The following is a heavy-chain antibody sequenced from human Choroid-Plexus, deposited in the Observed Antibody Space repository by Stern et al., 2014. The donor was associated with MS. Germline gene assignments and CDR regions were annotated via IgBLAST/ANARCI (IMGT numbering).Heavy chain of an antibody. D-gene: IGHD2/OR15-2a*01. Sequence: VQLXXXGGGVVQPGRPLRLSCVASGFTFGSCXMXXXRXXXXXXXXXXXGVSYDGSNKYYADSVKGRFTISRDNSQNTLYMQMSSLRPEDTAVYYCAKDRQYLTYFFDHWGQGSLVTVSS. V-gene: IGHV3-30*18. CDR1: GFTFGSCX. CDR3: AKDRQYLTYFFDH. J-gene: IGHJ5*02. CDR2: VSYDGSNK.